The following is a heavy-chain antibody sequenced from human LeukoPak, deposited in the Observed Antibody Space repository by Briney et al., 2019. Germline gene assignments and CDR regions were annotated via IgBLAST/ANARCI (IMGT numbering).Heavy chain of an antibody. CDR1: GGTFSSYT. CDR3: ARVLPITIFGVVNSGWFDP. J-gene: IGHJ5*02. V-gene: IGHV1-69*02. CDR2: IIPILGIA. D-gene: IGHD3-3*01. Sequence: SVKVSCKASGGTFSSYTISWVRQAPGQGLEWMGRIIPILGIANYAQKFQGRVTITADKSTSTAYMELSSLRSEDTAVYYCARVLPITIFGVVNSGWFDPWGQGTLVTVSS.